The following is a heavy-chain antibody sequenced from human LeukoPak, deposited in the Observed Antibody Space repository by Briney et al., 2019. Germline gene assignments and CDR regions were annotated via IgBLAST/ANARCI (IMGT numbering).Heavy chain of an antibody. CDR2: ISHSGSEK. J-gene: IGHJ4*02. D-gene: IGHD1-1*01. Sequence: GALRLSCAASGFTFSTFSMYWVRQAPGKGLEWVALISHSGSEKYYADSVEGRFTISRDNSRNALYLQMNSLSVEDTAFYYSAKDLANSWTTDYWGQGTLVTVSS. CDR1: GFTFSTFS. V-gene: IGHV3-30-3*01. CDR3: AKDLANSWTTDY.